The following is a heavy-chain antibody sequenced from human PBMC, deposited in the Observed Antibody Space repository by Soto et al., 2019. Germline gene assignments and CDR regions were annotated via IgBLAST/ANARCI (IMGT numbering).Heavy chain of an antibody. CDR3: ASEYGSGFPVY. CDR1: GLTFSSYE. D-gene: IGHD3-10*01. CDR2: ISSGGGTT. J-gene: IGHJ4*02. V-gene: IGHV3-48*03. Sequence: VQLVASGGGLVQPGGSLRLSCAASGLTFSSYEMNWVRQAPGKGLEWVSYISSGGGTTYYADSVKGRFTISRDNAKNSLYLKMNSLRGEDKALYYCASEYGSGFPVYWGQGTLVTVSS.